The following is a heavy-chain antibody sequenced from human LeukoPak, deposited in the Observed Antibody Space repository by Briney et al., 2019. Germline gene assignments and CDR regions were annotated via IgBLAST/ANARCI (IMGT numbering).Heavy chain of an antibody. J-gene: IGHJ6*03. D-gene: IGHD1-26*01. V-gene: IGHV1-46*01. CDR3: ARDPGYSGSYYYYYYYMDV. Sequence: WASVKVSCKASGYTFTGYYMHWVRQAPGQGLEWMGIINPSGGSTSYAQKFQGRVTMTRDTSTSTVYMELSSLRSEDTAVYYCARDPGYSGSYYYYYYYMDVWGKGTTVTVSS. CDR2: INPSGGST. CDR1: GYTFTGYY.